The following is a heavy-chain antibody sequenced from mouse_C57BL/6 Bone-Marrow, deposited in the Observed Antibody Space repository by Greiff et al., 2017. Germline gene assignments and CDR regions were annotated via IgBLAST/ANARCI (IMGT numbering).Heavy chain of an antibody. CDR3: TRGGYYGYFDV. CDR2: ISSGGDYI. D-gene: IGHD2-2*01. V-gene: IGHV5-9-1*02. CDR1: GFTFSSYA. Sequence: DVMLVESGEGLVKPGGSLKLSCAASGFTFSSYAMSWVRQTPEKRLEWVAYISSGGDYIYYADTVKGRFTISRDNARNTLYLQMSSLKSEDTAMYYCTRGGYYGYFDVWGTGTTVTVSS. J-gene: IGHJ1*03.